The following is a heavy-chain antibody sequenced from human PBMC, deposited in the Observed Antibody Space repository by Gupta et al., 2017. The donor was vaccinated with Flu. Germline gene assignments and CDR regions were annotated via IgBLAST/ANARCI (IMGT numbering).Heavy chain of an antibody. V-gene: IGHV4-39*01. D-gene: IGHD3-16*01. J-gene: IGHJ4*02. CDR2: IYYTGNT. CDR1: GGSISSSTYY. Sequence: QLQLQESGPGLVKPSETLSLTCPVSGGSISSSTYYWGWNSLPPGKGLEWIGSIYYTGNTYYNPSLRSRVTISVDTSKNQFSLKLNSVTAVDTAVYYCARLLRLGGVAAGSNFDYWGQGTLVSVSS. CDR3: ARLLRLGGVAAGSNFDY.